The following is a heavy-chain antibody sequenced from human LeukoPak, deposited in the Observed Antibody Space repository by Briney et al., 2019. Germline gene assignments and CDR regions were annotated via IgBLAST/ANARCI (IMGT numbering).Heavy chain of an antibody. CDR1: GYTFTSYD. D-gene: IGHD6-19*01. Sequence: ASVKVSCKASGYTFTSYDINWVRQATGQGLEWMGWMNPNSGNTGYAQKFQGRVTITRNTSISTAYMELSSLRSEDTAVYYCARVSSSGRAVRFDPWGQGTLVTVSS. CDR3: ARVSSSGRAVRFDP. CDR2: MNPNSGNT. J-gene: IGHJ5*02. V-gene: IGHV1-8*03.